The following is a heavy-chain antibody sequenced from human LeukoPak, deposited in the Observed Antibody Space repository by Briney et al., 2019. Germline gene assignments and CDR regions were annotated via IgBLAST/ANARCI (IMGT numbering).Heavy chain of an antibody. CDR3: AKDSQLGAFDY. V-gene: IGHV3-74*01. Sequence: GGSLRLSCAASGFTFSSYWMHWVRQAPGKGLVWVSRINSDGSSTSYADSVKGRFTISRDNSRNTLYLQMNSLRAEDTAVYYCAKDSQLGAFDYWGQGTLVTVSS. CDR2: INSDGSST. CDR1: GFTFSSYW. J-gene: IGHJ4*02. D-gene: IGHD7-27*01.